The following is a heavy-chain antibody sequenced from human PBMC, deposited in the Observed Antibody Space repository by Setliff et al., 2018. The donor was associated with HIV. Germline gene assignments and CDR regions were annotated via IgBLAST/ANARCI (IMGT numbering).Heavy chain of an antibody. V-gene: IGHV3-23*01. CDR2: VSGRGAAT. CDR1: GFTFTSFG. CDR3: ARGIPTLLDFGEEYYFDS. J-gene: IGHJ4*01. D-gene: IGHD3-10*01. Sequence: GESLKISCATSGFTFTSFGMSWVRQAPGKGLEWVSTVSGRGAATYYADSVKGRFTISRDTSETTLFLETNSLRAEDTAVYYCARGIPTLLDFGEEYYFDSWGRGILVTVSS.